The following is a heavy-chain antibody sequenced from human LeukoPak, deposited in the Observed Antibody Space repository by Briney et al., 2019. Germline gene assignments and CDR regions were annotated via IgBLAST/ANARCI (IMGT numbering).Heavy chain of an antibody. CDR3: ARRGLGWFDP. D-gene: IGHD6-19*01. CDR1: GGSISSSSYY. V-gene: IGHV4-39*01. CDR2: IYYSGST. J-gene: IGHJ5*02. Sequence: PSETLSLTCTVSGGSISSSSYYWGWIRQPPGKGLEWMGSIYYSGSTYYNPSLKSRVTISVDTSKNQFSLKLSSVTAADTAVYYCARRGLGWFDPWGQGTLVTVSS.